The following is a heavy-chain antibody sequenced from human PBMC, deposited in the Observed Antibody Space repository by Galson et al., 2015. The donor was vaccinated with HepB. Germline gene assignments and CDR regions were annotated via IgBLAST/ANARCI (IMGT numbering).Heavy chain of an antibody. D-gene: IGHD1-14*01. Sequence: SLRLSCAASKFTFSDYWMTWVRQAPGKGLEWVANIKYDGDEKNYVDSVKGRFTISRDDAKNSLYLQMTSLRVEDTAVYYCVRKAGRGMDVWGQGTTVTVSS. CDR2: IKYDGDEK. CDR1: KFTFSDYW. CDR3: VRKAGRGMDV. V-gene: IGHV3-7*01. J-gene: IGHJ6*02.